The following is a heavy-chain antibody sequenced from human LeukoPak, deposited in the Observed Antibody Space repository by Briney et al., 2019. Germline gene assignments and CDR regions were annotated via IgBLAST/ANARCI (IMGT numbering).Heavy chain of an antibody. J-gene: IGHJ4*02. CDR1: GFTFSSYS. CDR3: AKDVLRRNHYYDSSGQGYFDY. CDR2: INSDGSTT. V-gene: IGHV3-74*01. D-gene: IGHD3-22*01. Sequence: PGGSLRLSCAASGFTFSSYSMNWVRQAPGKGLVWISRINSDGSTTSYADSVKGRFTISRDNAKNTLYLQMNSLRAEDTAVYYCAKDVLRRNHYYDSSGQGYFDYWGQGTLVTVSS.